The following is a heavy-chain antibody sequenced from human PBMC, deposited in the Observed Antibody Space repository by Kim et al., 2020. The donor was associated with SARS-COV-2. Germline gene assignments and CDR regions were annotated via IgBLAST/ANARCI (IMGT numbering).Heavy chain of an antibody. CDR3: TRLGEKRGTYYYYYGMDV. CDR2: IRSKANSYAT. J-gene: IGHJ6*02. Sequence: GGSLRLSCAASGFTFSGSAMHWVRQASGKGLEWVGRIRSKANSYATAYAASVKGRFTISRDDSKNTAYLQMNSPKTEDTAVYYCTRLGEKRGTYYYYYGMDVWGQGTTVTVSS. CDR1: GFTFSGSA. D-gene: IGHD3-10*01. V-gene: IGHV3-73*01.